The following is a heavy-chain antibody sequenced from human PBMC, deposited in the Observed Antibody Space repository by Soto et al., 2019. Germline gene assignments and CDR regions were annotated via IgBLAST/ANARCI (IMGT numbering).Heavy chain of an antibody. CDR2: MNPNSGNT. CDR3: GREQKGGGGDY. J-gene: IGHJ4*02. CDR1: GYTFTSYD. D-gene: IGHD3-16*01. Sequence: QVQLVQSGAEVKKPGASVKVSCKASGYTFTSYDINWVRQATGQGLEWMGWMNPNSGNTGYAQKFQGRVTKTRTNSISTAYREQSSLRSEDPAVYYCGREQKGGGGDYWGQGTLVTVSS. V-gene: IGHV1-8*01.